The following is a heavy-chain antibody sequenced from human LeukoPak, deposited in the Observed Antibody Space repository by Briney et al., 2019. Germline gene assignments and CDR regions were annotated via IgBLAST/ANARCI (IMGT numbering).Heavy chain of an antibody. D-gene: IGHD2-2*01. CDR3: ASSSTSELWFDP. Sequence: SETLSLTCTVSGGSISSHYWSWIRQPPGKGLEWIGYIYYSGSTNYNPSLKSRVTISVDTSKNQFSLKLSSVTAADTAVYYCASSSTSELWFDPWGQGALVTVSS. CDR2: IYYSGST. J-gene: IGHJ5*02. CDR1: GGSISSHY. V-gene: IGHV4-59*11.